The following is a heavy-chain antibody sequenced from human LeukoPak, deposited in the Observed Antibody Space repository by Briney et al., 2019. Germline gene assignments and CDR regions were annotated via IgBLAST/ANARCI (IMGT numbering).Heavy chain of an antibody. CDR3: ARGRSGKD. D-gene: IGHD1-26*01. CDR1: GFTSSSYW. J-gene: IGHJ4*02. Sequence: GGSLRLSCAASGFTSSSYWMSWVRQAPGKGLEWVANIKQDGSEKYYVDSVKGRFTISRDNAKNSLYLQMNSLRAEDTAVYYCARGRSGKDWGQGTLVTVSS. CDR2: IKQDGSEK. V-gene: IGHV3-7*01.